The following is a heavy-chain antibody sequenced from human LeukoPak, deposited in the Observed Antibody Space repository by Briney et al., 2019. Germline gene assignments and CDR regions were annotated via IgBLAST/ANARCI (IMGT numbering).Heavy chain of an antibody. CDR1: GYTFTDYY. D-gene: IGHD3-10*01. CDR2: ISPNSGDT. Sequence: ASVRVSCKASGYTFTDYYMHWVRQAPGQGLEWIGWISPNSGDTNSAQKFQGRVTMTRDTSISTAYMEVSRLTSDDTAVYYCARDLGIRGVATPFDHWGQGTLVTVSS. V-gene: IGHV1-2*02. J-gene: IGHJ4*02. CDR3: ARDLGIRGVATPFDH.